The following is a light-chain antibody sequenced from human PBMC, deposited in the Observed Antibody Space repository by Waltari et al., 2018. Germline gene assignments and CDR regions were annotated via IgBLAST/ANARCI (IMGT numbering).Light chain of an antibody. CDR3: QAWDNSTVV. V-gene: IGLV3-1*01. CDR2: QDN. CDR1: NLGENS. Sequence: SYELTQPPSVSVSPGQTASIPCPGCNLGENSVCWYQQKPGQSPVMVIYQDNKRPSGIPERFSGSNAGNTATLTISGTQAMDEADYYCQAWDNSTVVFGGGTKVTVL. J-gene: IGLJ2*01.